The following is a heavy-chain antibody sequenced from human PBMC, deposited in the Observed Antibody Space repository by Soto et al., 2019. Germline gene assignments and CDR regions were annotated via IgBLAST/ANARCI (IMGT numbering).Heavy chain of an antibody. CDR3: AKDMRGGSSSSRDYYGLDV. CDR1: GFTFDDYA. D-gene: IGHD6-13*01. V-gene: IGHV3-9*01. CDR2: ISWNSGTI. J-gene: IGHJ6*02. Sequence: EVQLVESGGGLVQPGRSLRLSCAASGFTFDDYAMHWVRQAPGKGLEWVSGISWNSGTIVYADSVKGRFTISRDNAKNYLYLQMNSLRGEDTALYYCAKDMRGGSSSSRDYYGLDVWGQGTTVTVSS.